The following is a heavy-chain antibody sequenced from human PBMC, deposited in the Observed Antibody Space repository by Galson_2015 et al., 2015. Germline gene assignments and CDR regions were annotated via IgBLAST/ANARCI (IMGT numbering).Heavy chain of an antibody. V-gene: IGHV5-51*03. D-gene: IGHD3-9*01. CDR2: IYPGDSDT. J-gene: IGHJ4*02. CDR1: GYSFTSYW. CDR3: ARRDSPGDYDILTTPYDY. Sequence: VKKPGESLKISCKGSGYSFTSYWIGGVRQMPGKGLEWMGVIYPGDSDTRYSPSFQGQVTISADKSISTAYLQWSSLKASDTAMYYCARRDSPGDYDILTTPYDYWGQGTLVTVSS.